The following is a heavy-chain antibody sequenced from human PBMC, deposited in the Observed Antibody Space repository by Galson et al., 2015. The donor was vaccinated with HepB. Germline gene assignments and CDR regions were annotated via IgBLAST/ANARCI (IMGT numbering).Heavy chain of an antibody. CDR1: GFTFEDYA. CDR3: AKARSTNAYKVFDY. J-gene: IGHJ4*02. Sequence: SLRLSCAASGFTFEDYAMHWVRRYPGKGLEWVSGLGWNSAYVDYADSVKGRFTISRDNAKNSLYLHMDRLKTEDSALYYCAKARSTNAYKVFDYWGQGVLVAVSS. D-gene: IGHD5-24*01. CDR2: LGWNSAYV. V-gene: IGHV3-9*01.